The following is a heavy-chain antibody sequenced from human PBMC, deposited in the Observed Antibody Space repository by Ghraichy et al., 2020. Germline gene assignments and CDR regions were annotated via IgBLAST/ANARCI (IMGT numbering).Heavy chain of an antibody. CDR3: ASVRRQYCGTTSCYGWFDP. V-gene: IGHV4-31*03. D-gene: IGHD2-2*01. Sequence: SETPSLTCTVSGGSISGDAYYWNWIRQHPGKGLEWIGFIHSSGRTNYNPPLKSRVTISLDTSKNQFSLQLSSVTAADTAVYYCASVRRQYCGTTSCYGWFDPWGQGTLVTVSS. CDR2: IHSSGRT. CDR1: GGSISGDAYY. J-gene: IGHJ5*02.